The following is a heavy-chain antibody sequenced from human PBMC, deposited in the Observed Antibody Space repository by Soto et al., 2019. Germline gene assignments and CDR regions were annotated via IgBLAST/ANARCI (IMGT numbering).Heavy chain of an antibody. Sequence: PGGSLRLSCAASGFTFSSYAMSWVRQAPGKGLEWVSAISGSGGSTYYADSVKGRFTISRDNSKNTLYLQMNSLRAEDTAAYYCAKDGWEQLFGHDAFDIWGQGTMVTVSS. J-gene: IGHJ3*02. CDR3: AKDGWEQLFGHDAFDI. CDR2: ISGSGGST. V-gene: IGHV3-23*01. CDR1: GFTFSSYA. D-gene: IGHD1-26*01.